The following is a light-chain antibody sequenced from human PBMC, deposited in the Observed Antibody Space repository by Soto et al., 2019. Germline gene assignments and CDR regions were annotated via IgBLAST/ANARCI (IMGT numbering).Light chain of an antibody. J-gene: IGLJ3*02. CDR2: TNT. CDR1: SSNLGSNYD. V-gene: IGLV1-40*01. Sequence: QLVLTQPPSVSGAPGQRVTISCTGTSSNLGSNYDVHWYQQVPGTAPKLLIHTNTNRPSGVPDRFSGSKSGTSASLVITGLQAEDAALYYCQSYDTGLSALVFGGGTKLTVL. CDR3: QSYDTGLSALV.